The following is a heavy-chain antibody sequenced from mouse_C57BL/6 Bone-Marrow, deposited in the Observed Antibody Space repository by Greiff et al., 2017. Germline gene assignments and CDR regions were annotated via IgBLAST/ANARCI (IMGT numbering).Heavy chain of an antibody. D-gene: IGHD4-1*01. CDR3: ARCVTNWVVYWYFDV. V-gene: IGHV1-81*01. J-gene: IGHJ1*03. CDR1: GYTFTSYG. Sequence: QVHVKQSGAELARPGASVKLSCKASGYTFTSYGISWVKQRTGQGLEWIGEIYPRSGNTYYNEKFKGKATLTADKSSSTAYMELRSLTSEDSAVYFCARCVTNWVVYWYFDVWGTGTTVTVSS. CDR2: IYPRSGNT.